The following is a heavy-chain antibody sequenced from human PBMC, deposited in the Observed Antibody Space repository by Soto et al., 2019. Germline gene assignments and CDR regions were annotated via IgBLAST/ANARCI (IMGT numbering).Heavy chain of an antibody. Sequence: GGSLRLSCAASGFTFSSYGMHWVRQAPGKGLEWVAVISYDGSNKYYADSVKGRFTISRDNSKNTLYLQMNSLRAEDTAVYYCAKSVRFLEWLLYRLDYYGMDVRGQGTTVTVSS. CDR1: GFTFSSYG. V-gene: IGHV3-30*18. D-gene: IGHD3-3*01. CDR2: ISYDGSNK. CDR3: AKSVRFLEWLLYRLDYYGMDV. J-gene: IGHJ6*02.